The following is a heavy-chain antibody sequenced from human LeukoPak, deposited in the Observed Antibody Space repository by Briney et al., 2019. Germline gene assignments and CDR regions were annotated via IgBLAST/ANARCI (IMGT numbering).Heavy chain of an antibody. CDR1: GLTVSSNY. Sequence: GGSLRLSCVASGLTVSSNYMTWVRQAPGKGLEWVSVIYIDGNKYYADSVKGRFTISRDNSKNTLYLQMNSLRPEDTAVYYCARDGSDWGQGTLVTVSS. CDR2: IYIDGNK. V-gene: IGHV3-53*05. J-gene: IGHJ4*02. CDR3: ARDGSD.